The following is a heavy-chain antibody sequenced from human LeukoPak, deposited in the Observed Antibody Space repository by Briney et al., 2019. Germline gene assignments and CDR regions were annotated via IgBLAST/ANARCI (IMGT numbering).Heavy chain of an antibody. CDR1: GFTFSSYG. Sequence: GGSLRLSCAASGFTFSSYGMHWVRQAPGKGLEWVAFIRYGGSNKYYADSVKGRFTISRDNSKNTLYLQMSSLRAEDTAVYYCAKAPPYSSSWHFDYWGQGTLVTVSS. J-gene: IGHJ4*02. CDR3: AKAPPYSSSWHFDY. D-gene: IGHD6-13*01. V-gene: IGHV3-30*02. CDR2: IRYGGSNK.